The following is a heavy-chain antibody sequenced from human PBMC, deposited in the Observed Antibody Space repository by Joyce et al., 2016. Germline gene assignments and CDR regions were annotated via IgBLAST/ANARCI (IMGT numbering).Heavy chain of an antibody. Sequence: LSCEGSGFTFSSDWMHWVRQVPGKGLVWVSRINNDGTYTTYADSVKGRFTMSRDNAKNTLYLQMNSLRAEDTAVYYCARATTYYDSVWGSYRSSETAFDLWGQGTMVTVSS. V-gene: IGHV3-74*03. D-gene: IGHD3-16*02. CDR3: ARATTYYDSVWGSYRSSETAFDL. CDR2: INNDGTYT. J-gene: IGHJ3*01. CDR1: GFTFSSDW.